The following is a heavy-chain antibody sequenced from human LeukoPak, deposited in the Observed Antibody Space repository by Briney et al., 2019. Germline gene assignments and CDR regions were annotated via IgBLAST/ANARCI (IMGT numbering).Heavy chain of an antibody. CDR3: ARFGTAYYDSSSYNWFDP. J-gene: IGHJ5*02. V-gene: IGHV3-53*01. Sequence: GGSLRLSCAASGFIFSSYWMSWVRQAPGKGLEWVSVIYSGGSTYYADSAKGRFTISRDNSKNTLYLQMNSLRAEDTAVYYCARFGTAYYDSSSYNWFDPWGQGTLVTVSS. D-gene: IGHD3-22*01. CDR2: IYSGGST. CDR1: GFIFSSYW.